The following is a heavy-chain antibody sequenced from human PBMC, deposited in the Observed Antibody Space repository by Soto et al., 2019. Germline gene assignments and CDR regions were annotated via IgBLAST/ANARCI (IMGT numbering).Heavy chain of an antibody. D-gene: IGHD1-26*01. Sequence: QVQLVESGGGVVQPGMSLRLSCAASGFTFSYYGMNWVRQAPGKGLEWVAVIWNDGSQRYYADSVKGRCTISRDNFKNTLYLQMDSLRAEDTAVYYCARDGGIVGAISVEYRGQGTLVTVSS. J-gene: IGHJ4*02. CDR2: IWNDGSQR. CDR3: ARDGGIVGAISVEY. CDR1: GFTFSYYG. V-gene: IGHV3-33*01.